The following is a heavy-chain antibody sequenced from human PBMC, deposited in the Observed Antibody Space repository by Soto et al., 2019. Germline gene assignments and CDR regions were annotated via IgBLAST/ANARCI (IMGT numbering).Heavy chain of an antibody. J-gene: IGHJ6*02. Sequence: SETLSLTCAVYGGSFSGYYWSWIRQPPGKGLEWIGEINHSGSTNYNPSLKSRVTISVDTSKNQFSLKLSSVTAADTAVYYCARGYYYDSSGYWEYYYYGMDVWGQGTTVTVSS. CDR1: GGSFSGYY. D-gene: IGHD3-22*01. CDR2: INHSGST. CDR3: ARGYYYDSSGYWEYYYYGMDV. V-gene: IGHV4-34*01.